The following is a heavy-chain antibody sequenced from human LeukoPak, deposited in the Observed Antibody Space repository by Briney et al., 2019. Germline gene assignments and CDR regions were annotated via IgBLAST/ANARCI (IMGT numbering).Heavy chain of an antibody. D-gene: IGHD3-10*01. CDR2: MRYTGTT. J-gene: IGHJ5*02. CDR3: ARRNNYGSGSYYP. V-gene: IGHV4-39*01. CDR1: GGSISTSDYY. Sequence: SETLSLTCTVSGGSISTSDYYWGWVRQPPGKGLEGIGSMRYTGTTYYNPSLKSRVTISVDTSKNQLSLKLSSVTAADTAVYYCARRNNYGSGSYYPWGQGTLVTVSS.